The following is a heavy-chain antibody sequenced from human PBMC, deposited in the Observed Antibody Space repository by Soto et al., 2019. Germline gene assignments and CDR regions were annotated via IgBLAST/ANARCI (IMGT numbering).Heavy chain of an antibody. CDR1: GGSFNDYY. D-gene: IGHD6-13*01. CDR3: ARGRKQLVLAYYDYYGMDV. V-gene: IGHV4-34*01. CDR2: INHSGST. J-gene: IGHJ6*02. Sequence: QVQLQQWGAGLLKPSETLSLTCAVYGGSFNDYYWSWIRQPPGKGLEWIGEINHSGSTNYNPSPKSRVTISVDMSKNQFSLKLNSMTAADTAVYYCARGRKQLVLAYYDYYGMDVWGQGPTVTVSS.